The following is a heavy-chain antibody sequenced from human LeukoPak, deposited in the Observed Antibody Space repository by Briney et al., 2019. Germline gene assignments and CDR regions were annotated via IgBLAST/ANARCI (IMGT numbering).Heavy chain of an antibody. CDR3: ARDRASGSYYYGMDV. V-gene: IGHV1-2*02. CDR1: GYTFTGSY. D-gene: IGHD2-15*01. J-gene: IGHJ6*02. CDR2: INPKSGGT. Sequence: ASVKVSCKASGYTFTGSYMHWVRQAPGQGLEWMGWINPKSGGTNYAQKFQGRVTMTRDTSISTAYMELSRLRSDDTAVYYCARDRASGSYYYGMDVWGQGTTVTVSS.